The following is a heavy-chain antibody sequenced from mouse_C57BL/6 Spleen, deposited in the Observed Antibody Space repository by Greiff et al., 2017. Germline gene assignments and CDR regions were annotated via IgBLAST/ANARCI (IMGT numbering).Heavy chain of an antibody. J-gene: IGHJ2*01. V-gene: IGHV1-15*01. CDR2: IDPENGGT. D-gene: IGHD2-13*01. CDR3: TRCDDFDY. CDR1: GYTFTDYE. Sequence: QVQLQQSGAELVRPGASVTLSCKASGYTFTDYEMHWVKQTPVYGLEWIGAIDPENGGTAYNQKFKGKAILTAYKSSSTAYMELRSLTSADSAVYSCTRCDDFDYWGQGTTLTVSS.